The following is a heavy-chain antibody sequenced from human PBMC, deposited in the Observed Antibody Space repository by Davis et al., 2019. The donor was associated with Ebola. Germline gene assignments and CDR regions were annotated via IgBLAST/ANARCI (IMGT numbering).Heavy chain of an antibody. J-gene: IGHJ5*02. V-gene: IGHV1-3*01. CDR2: INAGNGNT. Sequence: ASVKVSCKASGYTFTSYAMHWVRQAPGQRLEWMGWINAGNGNTKYSQKFQGRVTITADESTSTAYMELSSLRSEDTAVYYCARVWSSGWYGAGWFDPWGQGTLVTVSS. CDR3: ARVWSSGWYGAGWFDP. CDR1: GYTFTSYA. D-gene: IGHD6-19*01.